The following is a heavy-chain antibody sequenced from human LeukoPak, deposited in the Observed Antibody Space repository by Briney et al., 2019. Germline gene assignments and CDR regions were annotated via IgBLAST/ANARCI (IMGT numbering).Heavy chain of an antibody. Sequence: GGSLRLSCATSGFTFSSYAMSWVRQAPGKGLEWVSSISDSGSSTFYADSVKGRFTISRDNSKNTLYLQMSSLRAEDTAVYYCAKRASGSGTSLYYFDYWGQGTLVTVSS. J-gene: IGHJ4*02. D-gene: IGHD3-10*01. CDR3: AKRASGSGTSLYYFDY. V-gene: IGHV3-23*01. CDR1: GFTFSSYA. CDR2: ISDSGSST.